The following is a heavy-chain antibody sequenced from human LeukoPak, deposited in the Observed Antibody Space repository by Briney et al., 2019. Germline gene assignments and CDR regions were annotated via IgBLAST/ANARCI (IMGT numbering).Heavy chain of an antibody. J-gene: IGHJ3*02. V-gene: IGHV4-34*01. D-gene: IGHD3-22*01. CDR3: ARGQPPTYYYDSSGYSTGHDAFDI. Sequence: SETLSLTCAVYGGSFSGYYWSWIRQPPGKGLEWIGEINHSGSTNYNPSLKSRVTISVYTSKNQFSLKLSSVTAADTAVYYCARGQPPTYYYDSSGYSTGHDAFDIWGQGTMVTVSS. CDR1: GGSFSGYY. CDR2: INHSGST.